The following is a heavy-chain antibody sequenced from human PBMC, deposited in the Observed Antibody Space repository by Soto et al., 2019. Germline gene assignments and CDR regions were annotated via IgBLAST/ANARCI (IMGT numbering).Heavy chain of an antibody. J-gene: IGHJ4*02. Sequence: QVQLVQSGAEVKKPGASVKVSCKASGYTFTSYAMHWVRQAPGQRLEWMGWINAGNGNTKYSQKFQGRVTITRDTSASTAYMELSSVRSEDTAVYYCARAPTPVILTGYYRGYFDYWGQGTLVTVSS. CDR2: INAGNGNT. CDR1: GYTFTSYA. D-gene: IGHD3-9*01. V-gene: IGHV1-3*01. CDR3: ARAPTPVILTGYYRGYFDY.